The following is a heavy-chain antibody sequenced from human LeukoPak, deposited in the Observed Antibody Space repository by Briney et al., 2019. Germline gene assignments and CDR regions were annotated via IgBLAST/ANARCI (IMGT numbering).Heavy chain of an antibody. Sequence: GGSLRLSCAASGFTFSNAWMSWVRQAPGKGLEWVGRITSKTDGGTTDYAAPVKGRFTISRDDSKNTLYLQMNSLKTEDTAVYYCTTADSSGYYYVGDAFDIWGQGTIVTVSS. D-gene: IGHD3-22*01. CDR3: TTADSSGYYYVGDAFDI. CDR1: GFTFSNAW. V-gene: IGHV3-15*01. CDR2: ITSKTDGGTT. J-gene: IGHJ3*02.